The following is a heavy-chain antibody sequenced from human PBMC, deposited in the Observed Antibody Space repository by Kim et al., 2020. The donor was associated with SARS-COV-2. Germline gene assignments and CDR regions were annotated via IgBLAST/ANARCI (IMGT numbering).Heavy chain of an antibody. CDR3: AREPSTYFDY. CDR2: GST. Sequence: GSTKYANAVKGRFTISRDDSKNTVYLQMNSLRAEDTAVYFCAREPSTYFDYWGQGTLVTVSS. J-gene: IGHJ4*02. V-gene: IGHV3-66*01.